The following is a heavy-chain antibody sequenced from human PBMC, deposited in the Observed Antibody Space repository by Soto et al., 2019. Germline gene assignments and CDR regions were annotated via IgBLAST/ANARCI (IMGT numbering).Heavy chain of an antibody. CDR2: INHSGST. V-gene: IGHV4-34*01. J-gene: IGHJ3*02. Sequence: PSETLSLTCAVYGGSFSGYYWSWIRQPPGKGLEWIGEINHSGSTNYNPSLKSRVTISVDTSKNQFSLKLSSVTAADTAVYYCARALGENAFDIWGQGTMVTVSS. D-gene: IGHD3-16*01. CDR3: ARALGENAFDI. CDR1: GGSFSGYY.